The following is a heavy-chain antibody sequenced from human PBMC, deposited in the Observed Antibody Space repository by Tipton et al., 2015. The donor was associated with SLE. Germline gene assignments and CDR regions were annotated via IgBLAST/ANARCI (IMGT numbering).Heavy chain of an antibody. D-gene: IGHD3-10*01. V-gene: IGHV3-7*04. J-gene: IGHJ3*02. CDR1: EFIINAYW. CDR2: IKQDGNDK. Sequence: GSLRLSCEASEFIINAYWMSWVRQAPGKGLEWVANIKQDGNDKYFADSVKGRFTISRDNARNSLYLQMKSLRAEDTALYYCATETSSGAFDIWGQGTMVTVSS. CDR3: ATETSSGAFDI.